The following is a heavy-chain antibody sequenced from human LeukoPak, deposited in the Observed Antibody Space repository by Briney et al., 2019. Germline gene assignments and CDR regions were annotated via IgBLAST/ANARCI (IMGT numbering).Heavy chain of an antibody. J-gene: IGHJ4*02. Sequence: SVKVSCKASGGTFSSYAISWVRQAPGQGLEWMGGIIPIFGTANYAQKFQGRVTITTGESTSAACMELSSLRSEDTAVYYCASRITGTTGFDYWGQGTLVTVSS. CDR3: ASRITGTTGFDY. CDR2: IIPIFGTA. CDR1: GGTFSSYA. D-gene: IGHD1-7*01. V-gene: IGHV1-69*05.